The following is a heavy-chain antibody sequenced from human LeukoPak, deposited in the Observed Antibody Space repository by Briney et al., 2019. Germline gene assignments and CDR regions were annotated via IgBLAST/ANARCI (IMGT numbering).Heavy chain of an antibody. CDR1: GGSFSGYY. V-gene: IGHV4-34*01. CDR2: INHSGST. CDR3: ARVSSGYSYGYFFDY. J-gene: IGHJ4*02. Sequence: SETLSLTCAVYGGSFSGYYWSWIRQPPGKGLEWIGEINHSGSTNYNPSLKSRVTMSVDTSKNQFSLKLSSVTAADTAVYYCARVSSGYSYGYFFDYWGQGTLVTVSS. D-gene: IGHD5-18*01.